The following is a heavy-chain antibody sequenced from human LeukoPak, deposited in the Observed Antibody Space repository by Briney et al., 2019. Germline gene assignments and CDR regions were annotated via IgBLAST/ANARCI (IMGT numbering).Heavy chain of an antibody. Sequence: VTLSLTCSLSGGPISIYYGSWLRRPGGKGLEWIERIYTSKSTNYNPSLKSPVTMSVDTSKNQFSLKLSSVTAADTAVYYCARDRAGDFWSGYPNWFDPWGQGTLVTVSS. D-gene: IGHD3-3*01. CDR1: GGPISIYY. V-gene: IGHV4-4*07. CDR2: IYTSKST. CDR3: ARDRAGDFWSGYPNWFDP. J-gene: IGHJ5*02.